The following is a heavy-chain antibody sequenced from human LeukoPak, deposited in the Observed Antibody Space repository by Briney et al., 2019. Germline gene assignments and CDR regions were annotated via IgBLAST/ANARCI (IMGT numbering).Heavy chain of an antibody. D-gene: IGHD3-3*01. V-gene: IGHV3-15*07. CDR2: IKSKTDGGTT. Sequence: GGSLRLSCAASGFTFSSYSMNWVRQAPGKGLEWVGRIKSKTDGGTTDYAAPVKGRFTISRDDSKNTLYLQMNSLKTEDTAVYYCTTDSITIFGVVTRFDYWGQGTLVTVSS. J-gene: IGHJ4*02. CDR1: GFTFSSYS. CDR3: TTDSITIFGVVTRFDY.